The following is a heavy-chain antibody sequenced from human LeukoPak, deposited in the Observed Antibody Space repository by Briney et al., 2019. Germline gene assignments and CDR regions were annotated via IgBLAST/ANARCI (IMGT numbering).Heavy chain of an antibody. D-gene: IGHD6-19*01. Sequence: GASVKVACQASGHTFTDYYLHWVRPAPGQGLEWMGWINPNSGGTNHAQKFQGRVSMTRDTSISTAYMELSRRRSDYTAVYYCAQSSGWDSLKYWGEGTLVTVSS. CDR3: AQSSGWDSLKY. V-gene: IGHV1-2*02. CDR2: INPNSGGT. CDR1: GHTFTDYY. J-gene: IGHJ4*02.